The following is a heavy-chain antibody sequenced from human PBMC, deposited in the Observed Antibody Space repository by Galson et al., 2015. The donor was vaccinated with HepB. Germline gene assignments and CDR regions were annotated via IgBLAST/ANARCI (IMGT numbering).Heavy chain of an antibody. Sequence: SLRLSCAASGFTSSAFAMSWVRQAPGKGLEWVSVIIGSDGGTYYADSVQGRFTISRDNSKNTLYLQMRSLRAEDTAVYYCAKSTVFGLLIKPVFYFDFWGQGTLVSVSS. CDR2: IIGSDGGT. CDR1: GFTSSAFA. CDR3: AKSTVFGLLIKPVFYFDF. D-gene: IGHD3/OR15-3a*01. J-gene: IGHJ4*02. V-gene: IGHV3-23*01.